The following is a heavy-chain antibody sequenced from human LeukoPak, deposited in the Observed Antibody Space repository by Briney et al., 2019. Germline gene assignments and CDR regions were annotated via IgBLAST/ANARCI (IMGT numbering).Heavy chain of an antibody. Sequence: PSETLSLTCAVYGGSFSGYYWSWIRQPPGKGLEWIGEINHSGSTNYNPSLKSRVTISVDTSKNQFSLKLSSVTAADTAVYYCARDSPRYLYSSIVYFQHWGQGTLVTVSS. CDR3: ARDSPRYLYSSIVYFQH. J-gene: IGHJ1*01. CDR1: GGSFSGYY. D-gene: IGHD6-13*01. CDR2: INHSGST. V-gene: IGHV4-34*01.